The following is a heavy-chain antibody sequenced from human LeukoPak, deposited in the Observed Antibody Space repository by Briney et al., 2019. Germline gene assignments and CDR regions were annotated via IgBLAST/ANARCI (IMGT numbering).Heavy chain of an antibody. Sequence: GASVKVSCKASGYTFTGYYMHWVRQAPGQGLEWMGWINPNSGGTNYAQKFQGRVTMTRDTSISTAYMELSRLRSDDTAVYYCAREPIYGSGSYYSYHYYMDVWGKGTTVTVSS. J-gene: IGHJ6*03. V-gene: IGHV1-2*02. CDR2: INPNSGGT. D-gene: IGHD3-10*01. CDR3: AREPIYGSGSYYSYHYYMDV. CDR1: GYTFTGYY.